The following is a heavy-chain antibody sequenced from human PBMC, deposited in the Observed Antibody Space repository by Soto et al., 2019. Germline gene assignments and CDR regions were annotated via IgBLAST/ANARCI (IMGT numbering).Heavy chain of an antibody. D-gene: IGHD3-22*01. Sequence: GGSLRLSCEVSGFTFSAYGMHWVRQAPGKGLEWVAAISHDGTNKNYGDSVKGRFTISRGNSKKTLYLQMNSLRPEDTALYYCAKDEYYYSRSGYYIFDSWGQGTLVTVSS. CDR3: AKDEYYYSRSGYYIFDS. CDR2: ISHDGTNK. V-gene: IGHV3-30*18. J-gene: IGHJ4*02. CDR1: GFTFSAYG.